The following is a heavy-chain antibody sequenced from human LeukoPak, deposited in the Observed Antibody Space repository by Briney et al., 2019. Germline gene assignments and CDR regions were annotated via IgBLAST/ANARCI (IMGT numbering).Heavy chain of an antibody. CDR3: ARANFLYCSSSTCLFDY. D-gene: IGHD2-2*01. CDR2: INPNDGDS. V-gene: IGHV1-2*02. CDR1: GYTFTDYY. J-gene: IGHJ4*02. Sequence: ASVKVSCKASGYTFTDYYMHWVRQAPGQGFEWMGWINPNDGDSNYAQKFQGRVTMTRDTSISTAHMEVSRLRSDDTAVYYCARANFLYCSSSTCLFDYWGQGTLVTVSS.